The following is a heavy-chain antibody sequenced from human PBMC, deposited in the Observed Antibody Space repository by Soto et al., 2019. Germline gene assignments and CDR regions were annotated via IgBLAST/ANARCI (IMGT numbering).Heavy chain of an antibody. V-gene: IGHV3-48*01. CDR3: ARDRYDSGGYFASPAFDI. D-gene: IGHD3-22*01. CDR2: ISSRSSSI. J-gene: IGHJ3*02. Sequence: EVQLVESGGGLVQPGGSLRLSCAASGFTFSTYSMNWVRQTPGKGLEWISHISSRSSSIYYADSVKGRFTISRDNAKDSLFLQMNSLRAEDTAVYYCARDRYDSGGYFASPAFDIWGQGTMVTVSS. CDR1: GFTFSTYS.